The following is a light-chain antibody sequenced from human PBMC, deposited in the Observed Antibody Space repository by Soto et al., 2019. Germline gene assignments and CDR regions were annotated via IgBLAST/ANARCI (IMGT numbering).Light chain of an antibody. CDR1: QSVSSY. Sequence: EIVLTQSPATLSLSPGERATLSCRASQSVSSYLAWYQQKPGQAPRLLIYDASNRATGIPARFSGGGSGTDFTLTISSLEPEDFAVYYCQQRSNWPSITFGQGTRREIK. J-gene: IGKJ5*01. CDR2: DAS. CDR3: QQRSNWPSIT. V-gene: IGKV3-11*01.